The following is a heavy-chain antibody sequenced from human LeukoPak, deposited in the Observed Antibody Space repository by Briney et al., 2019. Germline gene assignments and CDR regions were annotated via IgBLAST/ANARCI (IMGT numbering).Heavy chain of an antibody. CDR2: IDHTGSA. V-gene: IGHV4-34*01. CDR3: ARAQETVAIDY. CDR1: GETFSGFY. J-gene: IGHJ4*02. D-gene: IGHD5-12*01. Sequence: SETLSLTCAVYGETFSGFYWTWIRQSPGEGLQWIGEIDHTGSAKYNPSLKSRVSISADTSKNQFSLKMKSVTAADTAVYYCARAQETVAIDYWAREPWSPSPQ.